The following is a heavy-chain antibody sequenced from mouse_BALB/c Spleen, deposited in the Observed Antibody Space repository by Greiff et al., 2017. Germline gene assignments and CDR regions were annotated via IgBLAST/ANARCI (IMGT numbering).Heavy chain of an antibody. CDR1: GYSITSDYA. CDR2: ISYSGST. J-gene: IGHJ3*01. D-gene: IGHD2-10*02. Sequence: VQLQQSGPGLVKPSQSLSLTCTVTGYSITSDYAWNWIRQFPGNKLEWMGYISYSGSTSYNPSLKSRISITRDTSKNQFFLQLNSVTTEDTATYYCARRGYGNYVAYWGQGTLVTVSA. CDR3: ARRGYGNYVAY. V-gene: IGHV3-2*02.